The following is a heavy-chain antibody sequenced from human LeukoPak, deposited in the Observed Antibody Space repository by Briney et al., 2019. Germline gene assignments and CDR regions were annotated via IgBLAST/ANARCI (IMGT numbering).Heavy chain of an antibody. D-gene: IGHD5-12*01. CDR1: GFTFSTYS. CDR3: ARDYNSGYVEYFGY. Sequence: GGSLRLSCAASGFTFSTYSMNWVRQAPGKGLEWVSYISSSSTIYYADSVKGRFTISRDNAKNSLYLQMNSLRAEDTAVYYCARDYNSGYVEYFGYWGQGTLVTVSS. V-gene: IGHV3-48*01. J-gene: IGHJ4*02. CDR2: ISSSSTI.